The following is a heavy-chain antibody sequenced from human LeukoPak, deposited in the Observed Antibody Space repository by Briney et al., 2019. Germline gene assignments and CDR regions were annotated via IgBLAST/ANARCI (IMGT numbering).Heavy chain of an antibody. Sequence: GSLRLSCAASGFTFSSYSMNWVRQAPGKGLEWVSYISSSSSTIYYADSVKGRFTISRDNAKNSLYLQMNSLRAEDTAVYYCARHDCSGGSCYPTLDDAFDIWGQGTMVTVSS. V-gene: IGHV3-48*04. J-gene: IGHJ3*02. D-gene: IGHD2-15*01. CDR1: GFTFSSYS. CDR3: ARHDCSGGSCYPTLDDAFDI. CDR2: ISSSSSTI.